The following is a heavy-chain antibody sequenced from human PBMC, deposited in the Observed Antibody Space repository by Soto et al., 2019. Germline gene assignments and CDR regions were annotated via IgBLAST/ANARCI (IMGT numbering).Heavy chain of an antibody. CDR3: AHKGWGDRILDY. J-gene: IGHJ4*02. Sequence: QITLKESGPTLVKPTQTLTLTCTFSGFSLSASGVGVGWIRQPPGKALEWLAIIYWADAKHYSPSLKSSLTITKDPSKTQGVLTMTNMDPVDTATYFCAHKGWGDRILDYWGQGTLVTVSS. V-gene: IGHV2-5*02. D-gene: IGHD3-16*01. CDR2: IYWADAK. CDR1: GFSLSASGVG.